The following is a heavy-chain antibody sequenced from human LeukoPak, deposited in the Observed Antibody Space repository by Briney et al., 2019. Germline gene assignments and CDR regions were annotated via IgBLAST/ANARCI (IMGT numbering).Heavy chain of an antibody. V-gene: IGHV3-7*01. J-gene: IGHJ3*02. CDR1: GFTFTMFS. Sequence: GGSLRLSCAASGFTFTMFSMNWLRQAPGKGLEWVANIKQDGSEKYYVDSVKGRFTISRDNAKNSLYLQMNSLRAEDTAVYYCARPTAWDAFDIWGQGTMVTVSS. D-gene: IGHD2-21*01. CDR2: IKQDGSEK. CDR3: ARPTAWDAFDI.